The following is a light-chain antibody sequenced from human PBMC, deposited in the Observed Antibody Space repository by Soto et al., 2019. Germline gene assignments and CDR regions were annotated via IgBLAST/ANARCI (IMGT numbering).Light chain of an antibody. CDR3: CSYAGSSTSVV. Sequence: QSVLTQPASVSGSPGQSITISCTGTSSDVGSYNLVSWYQQHPGKAPKLMIYAGSKRPSGVPNRFSGSKSGNSASLTISGLQAEDEADYYCCSYAGSSTSVVFGGGTKLTVL. CDR1: SSDVGSYNL. J-gene: IGLJ2*01. V-gene: IGLV2-23*01. CDR2: AGS.